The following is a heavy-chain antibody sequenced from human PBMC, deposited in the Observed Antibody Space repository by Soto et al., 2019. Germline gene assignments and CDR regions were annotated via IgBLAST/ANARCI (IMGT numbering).Heavy chain of an antibody. Sequence: LKLYGTVFANSCRIPWLGWERQMPGKGLDGMGIIDPGDSDTTYSPSFQGQVTISADKAISTAYLQWSSLKASDTAMFYCARPASRDYPPDYCCQGT. D-gene: IGHD4-17*01. V-gene: IGHV5-51*01. CDR3: ARPASRDYPPDY. CDR2: IDPGDSDT. CDR1: ANSCRIPW. J-gene: IGHJ4*02.